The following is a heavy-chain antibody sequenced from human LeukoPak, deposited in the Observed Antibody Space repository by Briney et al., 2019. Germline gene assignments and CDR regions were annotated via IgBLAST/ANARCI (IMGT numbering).Heavy chain of an antibody. CDR3: ASMRHYYDRSGNWDY. CDR1: GFTFSSYE. J-gene: IGHJ4*02. D-gene: IGHD3-22*01. Sequence: GGSLRLSCAASGFTFSSYEMNWVRHAPGKGLEWVSYISSSGSTIYYADSVKGRFTISRDNAKNSLYLQMNSLRAEDTAVYYCASMRHYYDRSGNWDYWGQGTLVTVSS. V-gene: IGHV3-48*03. CDR2: ISSSGSTI.